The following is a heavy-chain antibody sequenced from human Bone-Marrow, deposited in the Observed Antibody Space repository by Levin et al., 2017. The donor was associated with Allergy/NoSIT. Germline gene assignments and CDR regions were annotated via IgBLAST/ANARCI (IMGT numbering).Heavy chain of an antibody. V-gene: IGHV3-15*01. Sequence: GGSLRLSCAASGFTFINAWMSWVRQAPGKGLEWVGRIQSRSDGGTTDYAAPVKGRFVISRDDSKNTVYLEMNSLTTEDTALYFCTTTNAWYMRWFDPWGQGTLVTVSS. D-gene: IGHD1-14*01. CDR1: GFTFINAW. CDR2: IQSRSDGGTT. J-gene: IGHJ5*02. CDR3: TTTNAWYMRWFDP.